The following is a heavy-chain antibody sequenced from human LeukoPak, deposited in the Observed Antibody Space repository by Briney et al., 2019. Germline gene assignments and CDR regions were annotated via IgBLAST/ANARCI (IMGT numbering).Heavy chain of an antibody. V-gene: IGHV1-18*01. CDR3: ATYYCSTTSCYPYFFDY. D-gene: IGHD2-2*01. CDR1: GYPFTRYG. J-gene: IGHJ4*02. CDR2: INPDNGNT. Sequence: GASVKVSCKASGYPFTRYGISWVRQAPGQGLEWMGLINPDNGNTKYAQKFQGRVTMTTDTSTSTAHMELRSLRSDDTAVYYCATYYCSTTSCYPYFFDYWGQGTLVTVSS.